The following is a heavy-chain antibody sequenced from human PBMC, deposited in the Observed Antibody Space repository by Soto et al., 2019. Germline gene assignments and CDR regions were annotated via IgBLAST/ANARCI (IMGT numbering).Heavy chain of an antibody. CDR3: ARTSFGIAARRVPWKAFDI. CDR1: GGSFSGYY. D-gene: IGHD6-6*01. J-gene: IGHJ3*02. Sequence: QVQLQQWGAGLLKPSETLSLTCAVYGGSFSGYYWSWIRQPPGKGLEWIGEINHSGSTNYNPSLKRRVTISVDTSKNQFSLKLSSVTAADTAVYYCARTSFGIAARRVPWKAFDIWGQGTMSPSLQ. V-gene: IGHV4-34*01. CDR2: INHSGST.